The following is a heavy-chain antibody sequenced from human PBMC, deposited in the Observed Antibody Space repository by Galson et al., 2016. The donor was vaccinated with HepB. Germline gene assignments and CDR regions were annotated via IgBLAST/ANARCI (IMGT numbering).Heavy chain of an antibody. CDR2: ASSDGSRK. Sequence: SLRLSCAASGFPFSTYAMSWVRQAPGKGLEWVAVASSDGSRKYYADSVKGRFTISRDNSKNTLYLQMNSLRAEDTAVYYCARDPSGHGMDVWGQGTTVTVSS. CDR1: GFPFSTYA. V-gene: IGHV3-30-3*01. CDR3: ARDPSGHGMDV. D-gene: IGHD3-3*01. J-gene: IGHJ6*02.